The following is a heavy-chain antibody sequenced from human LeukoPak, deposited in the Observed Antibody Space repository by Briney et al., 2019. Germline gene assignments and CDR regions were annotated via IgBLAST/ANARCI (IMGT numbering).Heavy chain of an antibody. J-gene: IGHJ5*02. V-gene: IGHV3-30*02. CDR3: ATEKTYSSSPFDP. Sequence: SDSVKGRFTISRDNSKNTLYLQMNSLRAEDTAVYYCATEKTYSSSPFDPWGQGTLVTVSS. D-gene: IGHD6-6*01.